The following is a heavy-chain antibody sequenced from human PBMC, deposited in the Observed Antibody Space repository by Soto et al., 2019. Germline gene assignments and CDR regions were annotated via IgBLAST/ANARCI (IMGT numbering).Heavy chain of an antibody. V-gene: IGHV1-69*06. J-gene: IGHJ3*02. CDR3: SRIKYSGYDYHDAFDI. Sequence: SVKVSCKASGGTFSSYAISWVRQAPGQGLEWMGGIIPIFGTANYAQKFQGRVTITADKSTSTAYMELSSLRSEDTAVYYCSRIKYSGYDYHDAFDIWGQGTMVTVSS. CDR2: IIPIFGTA. D-gene: IGHD5-12*01. CDR1: GGTFSSYA.